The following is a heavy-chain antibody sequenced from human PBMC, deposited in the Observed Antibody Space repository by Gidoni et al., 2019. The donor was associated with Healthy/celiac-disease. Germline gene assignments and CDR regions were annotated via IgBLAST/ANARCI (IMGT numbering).Heavy chain of an antibody. CDR3: AKDLLRSQLKPRIVVVPAAMSGAFDI. Sequence: EVQLLESGGGLVQPGGSLRLSCAASGFPFSSYAMSWVCQAPGKGLEWVSAISGSGGSTYYADSVKGRFTISRDNSKNTLYLQMNSLRAEDTAVYYCAKDLLRSQLKPRIVVVPAAMSGAFDIWGQGTMVTVSS. D-gene: IGHD2-2*01. V-gene: IGHV3-23*01. CDR1: GFPFSSYA. J-gene: IGHJ3*02. CDR2: ISGSGGST.